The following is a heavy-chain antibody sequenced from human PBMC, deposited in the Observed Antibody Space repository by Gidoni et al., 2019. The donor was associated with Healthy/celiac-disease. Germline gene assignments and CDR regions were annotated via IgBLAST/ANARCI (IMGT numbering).Heavy chain of an antibody. J-gene: IGHJ6*02. Sequence: QVQLQASGPGLVKPSETLSLTCTVSGGSISSYYWSWIRQPPGKGLEWIGYIYYSGSTNYNPSLKSRVTISVDTSKNQFSLKLSSVTAADTAVYYCARDPDGSGLYGMDVWGQGTTVTVSS. D-gene: IGHD3-10*01. CDR2: IYYSGST. CDR1: GGSISSYY. V-gene: IGHV4-59*01. CDR3: ARDPDGSGLYGMDV.